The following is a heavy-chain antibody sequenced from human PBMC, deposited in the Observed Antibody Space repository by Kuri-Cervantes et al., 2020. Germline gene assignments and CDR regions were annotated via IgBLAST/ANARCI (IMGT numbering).Heavy chain of an antibody. CDR1: GFTFSSYD. D-gene: IGHD5-24*01. Sequence: GESLKISCAASGFTFSSYDMHWVRQATGKGLEWVSAISGSGGSTYYADSVKGRFTISRDNSKNTLYLQMNSLRAEDTAVYYCAKDREYNSIGAFDYWGQGTLVTVSS. J-gene: IGHJ4*02. V-gene: IGHV3-23*01. CDR2: ISGSGGST. CDR3: AKDREYNSIGAFDY.